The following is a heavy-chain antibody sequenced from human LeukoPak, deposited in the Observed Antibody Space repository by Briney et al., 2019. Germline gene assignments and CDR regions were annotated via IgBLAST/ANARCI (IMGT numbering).Heavy chain of an antibody. CDR1: GFSLSTSGVG. CDR3: AHYSPYGSSWYVVDP. D-gene: IGHD6-19*01. Sequence: SGPTLVNPTQTLTLTCTFSGFSLSTSGVGVGWIRQPPGKALEWLALIYWDDDRRYSPSLKSRLTITKDTSKNQVVLTMTDMDPVDTATYYCAHYSPYGSSWYVVDPWGQGTLVTVSS. J-gene: IGHJ5*02. V-gene: IGHV2-5*02. CDR2: IYWDDDR.